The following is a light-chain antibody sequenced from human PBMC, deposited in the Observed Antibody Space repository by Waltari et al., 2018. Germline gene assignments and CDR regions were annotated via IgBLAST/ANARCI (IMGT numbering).Light chain of an antibody. V-gene: IGKV3-15*01. J-gene: IGKJ1*01. Sequence: TVVTQSPGTLSVSPGARVTLSCRTSQSIGFSLAWYQQKPGQAPRLLMFHSSTRAPGIPARFSGSGSETEFTLTIGSLQSEDFAVYYCQQYNNWPPGTFGQGTKVEI. CDR3: QQYNNWPPGT. CDR1: QSIGFS. CDR2: HSS.